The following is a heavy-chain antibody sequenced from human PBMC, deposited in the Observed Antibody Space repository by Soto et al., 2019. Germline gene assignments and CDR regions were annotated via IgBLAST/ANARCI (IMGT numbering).Heavy chain of an antibody. CDR3: ARDSKLGSGGGNDAFDI. D-gene: IGHD7-27*01. V-gene: IGHV1-69*13. J-gene: IGHJ3*02. CDR1: GGTFSSYA. CDR2: IIPIFGTA. Sequence: ASVKVSCKASGGTFSSYAISWVRQAPGQGLEWMGGIIPIFGTANYAQKFQGRVTITADESTSTAYMELSSLRSEDTAVYYCARDSKLGSGGGNDAFDIWGQGTMVTVSS.